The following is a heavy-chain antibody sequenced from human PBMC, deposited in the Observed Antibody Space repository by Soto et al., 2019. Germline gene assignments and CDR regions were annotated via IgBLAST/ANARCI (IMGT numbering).Heavy chain of an antibody. D-gene: IGHD6-6*01. CDR3: ARVLRSIAARDWFDP. CDR2: INHSGST. Sequence: SETLSLTCAVYGGSFSGYYWSWIRQPPGKGLEWIGEINHSGSTNYNPSLKSRVTISVDTSKNQFSLKLSSVTAADTAVYYCARVLRSIAARDWFDPWGQGTLVTVSS. V-gene: IGHV4-34*01. CDR1: GGSFSGYY. J-gene: IGHJ5*02.